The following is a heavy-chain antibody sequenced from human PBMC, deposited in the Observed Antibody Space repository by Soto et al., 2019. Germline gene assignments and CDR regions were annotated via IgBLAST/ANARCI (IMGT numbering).Heavy chain of an antibody. J-gene: IGHJ5*02. CDR1: GDSITNSNYY. D-gene: IGHD3-16*02. V-gene: IGHV4-39*01. CDR2: IYYIGST. CDR3: AGRNSLASVSLNFRELSNYKWIDP. Sequence: SETLSLTCTVSGDSITNSNYYWGWFRQPPGKGLEWIASIYYIGSTYYNPSLKSRVTISVDTSNNQFSLNLNSVTASDTAVYYCAGRNSLASVSLNFRELSNYKWIDPWGPGTRGNVSS.